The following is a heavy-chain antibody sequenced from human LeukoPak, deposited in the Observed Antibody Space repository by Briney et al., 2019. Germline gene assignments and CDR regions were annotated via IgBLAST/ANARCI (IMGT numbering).Heavy chain of an antibody. CDR1: GYTFTSYA. CDR3: ASRTAMVTGYYYYYYMDV. D-gene: IGHD5-18*01. Sequence: ASVKVSRKASGYTFTSYAMNWVRQAPGQGLEWMGWINTNTGNPTYAQGFTGRFVFSLDTSVSTAYLQISSLKAEDTAVYYCASRTAMVTGYYYYYYMDVWGKGTTVTVSS. CDR2: INTNTGNP. J-gene: IGHJ6*03. V-gene: IGHV7-4-1*02.